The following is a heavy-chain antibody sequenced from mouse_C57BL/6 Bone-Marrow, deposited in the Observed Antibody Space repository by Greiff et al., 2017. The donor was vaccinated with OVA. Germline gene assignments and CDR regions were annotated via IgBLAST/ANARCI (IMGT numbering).Heavy chain of an antibody. CDR1: GYTFTSYW. J-gene: IGHJ3*01. Sequence: QVQLQQPGAELVKPGASVKLSCKASGYTFTSYWMHWVKQRPGQGLEWIGMIHPNSGSTNYNEKFKSKATLTVDKSSSTAYMQLSSLTSEDSAVYYCARSMRSYYGSSHPFAYWGQGTLVTVSA. CDR2: IHPNSGST. V-gene: IGHV1-64*01. D-gene: IGHD1-1*01. CDR3: ARSMRSYYGSSHPFAY.